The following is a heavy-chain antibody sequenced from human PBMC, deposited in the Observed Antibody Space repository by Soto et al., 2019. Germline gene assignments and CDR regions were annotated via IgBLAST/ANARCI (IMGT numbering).Heavy chain of an antibody. CDR2: ISAYNGNT. D-gene: IGHD3-10*01. CDR3: ARVVSGSGGYYGYDDAFDI. CDR1: GYTFTSYG. J-gene: IGHJ3*02. Sequence: ASVKVSCNASGYTFTSYGISWVRQAPGQGLEWMGWISAYNGNTNYAQKLQGRVTMTTDTSTSTAYMELRSLRSDDTAVYYCARVVSGSGGYYGYDDAFDIWGQGTMVTVSS. V-gene: IGHV1-18*04.